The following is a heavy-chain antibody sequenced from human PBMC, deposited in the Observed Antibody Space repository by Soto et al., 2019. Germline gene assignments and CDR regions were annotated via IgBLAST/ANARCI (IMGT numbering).Heavy chain of an antibody. V-gene: IGHV1-18*01. J-gene: IGHJ5*02. CDR3: ARDAEYCSSTSCYARWFDP. D-gene: IGHD2-2*01. Sequence: QVQLVQSGAEVKKPGASVKVSCKASGYTFTSYGISWVRQAPGQGLEWMGWISAYNGNTNYAQELQGRVTITTDTSTSTAYMELRSLRSDDTAVYYCARDAEYCSSTSCYARWFDPWGQGTLVTVSS. CDR2: ISAYNGNT. CDR1: GYTFTSYG.